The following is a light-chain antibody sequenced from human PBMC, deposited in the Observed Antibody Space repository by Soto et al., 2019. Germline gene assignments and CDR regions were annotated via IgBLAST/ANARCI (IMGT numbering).Light chain of an antibody. CDR2: EVT. Sequence: QSALTQPASVSGSPGQSITISCTGTSSDVGSYNLVSWYQQHPDKAPKLMIYEVTKRPSGVSNRFSGSKSGNTASLTISGLQAEDEVNYYCCSYAGSGTVIFGGGTKVTVL. CDR3: CSYAGSGTVI. V-gene: IGLV2-23*02. J-gene: IGLJ2*01. CDR1: SSDVGSYNL.